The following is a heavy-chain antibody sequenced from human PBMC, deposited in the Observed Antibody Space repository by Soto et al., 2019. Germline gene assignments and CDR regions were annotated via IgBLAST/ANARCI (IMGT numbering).Heavy chain of an antibody. D-gene: IGHD5-18*01. Sequence: GESLKISCKGIGYRFSTYWIAWVRQMPGKGLEWMGTIFPDDSETRYSPTFQGQVTISADKSISTAYLQWRSLKASDSAIYYCARFQYSVSYYLDFWGQGTRVTVPQ. J-gene: IGHJ4*02. CDR3: ARFQYSVSYYLDF. CDR1: GYRFSTYW. CDR2: IFPDDSET. V-gene: IGHV5-51*01.